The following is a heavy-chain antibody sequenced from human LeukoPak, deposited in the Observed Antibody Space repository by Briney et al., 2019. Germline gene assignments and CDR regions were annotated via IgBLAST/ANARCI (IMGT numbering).Heavy chain of an antibody. CDR3: ARRNYFDFGRFDHFDC. V-gene: IGHV4-4*02. CDR2: TSHIGGT. D-gene: IGHD3-22*01. Sequence: PSETLSLTCAVSGGSVSSGYLWTWVRQPPGKGLEWIGETSHIGGTYYNPSLKSRVTMSVDKSNNLFSLKLASVTAADTGVYFCARRNYFDFGRFDHFDCWGQGTLVTVSS. J-gene: IGHJ4*02. CDR1: GGSVSSGYL.